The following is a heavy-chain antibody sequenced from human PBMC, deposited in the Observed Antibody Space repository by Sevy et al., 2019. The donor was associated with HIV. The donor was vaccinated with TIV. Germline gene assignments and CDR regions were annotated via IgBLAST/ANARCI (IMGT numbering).Heavy chain of an antibody. Sequence: SETLSLTCAVSGYSISSGYYWGWIRQSPGKGLEWIGSIYESGTTFYNPSLESRVTMSVDTSKNQFSLKLNSMTAADTAVYYRARLRDILVIPAGGYFDYWGQGTLVTVSS. D-gene: IGHD2-2*01. V-gene: IGHV4-38-2*01. CDR3: ARLRDILVIPAGGYFDY. CDR1: GYSISSGYY. CDR2: IYESGTT. J-gene: IGHJ4*02.